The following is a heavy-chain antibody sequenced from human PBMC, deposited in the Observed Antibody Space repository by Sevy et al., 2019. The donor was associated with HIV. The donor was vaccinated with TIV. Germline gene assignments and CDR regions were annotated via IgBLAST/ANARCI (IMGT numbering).Heavy chain of an antibody. CDR2: IYHSGST. CDR1: GYSISSGYY. Sequence: SETLSLTCAVSGYSISSGYYWGWIRQPPGKGLEWIGSIYHSGSTYYNPSLKSRVTISVDTSKNQFSLKLSSVTAADTAVYYCARVSYYYGSGSYYTDSHNWFDPWGQGTLVTVSS. CDR3: ARVSYYYGSGSYYTDSHNWFDP. D-gene: IGHD3-10*01. V-gene: IGHV4-38-2*01. J-gene: IGHJ5*02.